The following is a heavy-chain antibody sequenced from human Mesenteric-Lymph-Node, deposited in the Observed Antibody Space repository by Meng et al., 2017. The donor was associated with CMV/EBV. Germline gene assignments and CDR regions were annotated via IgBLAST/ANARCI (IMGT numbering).Heavy chain of an antibody. CDR2: IYYSGST. Sequence: SETLSLTCTVSGGSISSYYWSWIRQPPGKGLEWIGYIYYSGSTNYNPSLKSRVTISVDTSKNQFSLKLSSVTAADTAVYYCAKTYYDFWSGLPWGQGTLVTVSS. J-gene: IGHJ5*02. V-gene: IGHV4-59*01. CDR3: AKTYYDFWSGLP. D-gene: IGHD3-3*01. CDR1: GGSISSYY.